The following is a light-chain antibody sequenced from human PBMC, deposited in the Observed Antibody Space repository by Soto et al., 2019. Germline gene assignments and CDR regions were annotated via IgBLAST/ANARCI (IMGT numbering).Light chain of an antibody. J-gene: IGLJ1*01. CDR3: SSYTSRSTLDYV. V-gene: IGLV2-14*01. CDR2: EVS. CDR1: SSDVGGYNY. Sequence: QSALTKPASVSGSPGQSITISCTGTSSDVGGYNYVYWYQQHPGKAPKLMIYEVSNRPSGVSNRFSGSKSGNTASLTISGLQAEDESDYYCSSYTSRSTLDYVFGSGTKVTVL.